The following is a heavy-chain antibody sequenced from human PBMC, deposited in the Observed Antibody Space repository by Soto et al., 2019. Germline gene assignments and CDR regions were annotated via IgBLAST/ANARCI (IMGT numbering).Heavy chain of an antibody. D-gene: IGHD6-6*01. J-gene: IGHJ6*02. CDR1: GGTFSSYA. CDR3: ARGWPFFEYSSSSAGDYYYYGMDV. Sequence: ASVKVSCKASGGTFSSYAISWVRQAPGQGLEWMGGIIPIFGTANYAQKFQGRVTITADESTSTAYMELSSLRSEDTAVYYCARGWPFFEYSSSSAGDYYYYGMDVWGQGTTVTVSS. V-gene: IGHV1-69*13. CDR2: IIPIFGTA.